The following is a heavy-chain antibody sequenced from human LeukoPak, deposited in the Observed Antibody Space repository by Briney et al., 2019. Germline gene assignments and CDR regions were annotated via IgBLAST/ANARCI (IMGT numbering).Heavy chain of an antibody. Sequence: GGSLRLSCAASGFTFRDSCMSWIRQAPGKGLEWLSYINSVSNIISYADSVKGRFTISRDNAKNSLYLQMHGLRAEDTAVYYCARAGGGNMDFQHWGQGTLVTVSS. J-gene: IGHJ1*01. V-gene: IGHV3-11*04. CDR2: INSVSNII. CDR3: ARAGGGNMDFQH. CDR1: GFTFRDSC. D-gene: IGHD4-23*01.